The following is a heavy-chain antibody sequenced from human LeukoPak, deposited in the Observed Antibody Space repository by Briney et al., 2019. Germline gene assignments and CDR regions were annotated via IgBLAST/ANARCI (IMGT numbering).Heavy chain of an antibody. CDR3: ANLVGADYFDY. D-gene: IGHD1-26*01. CDR2: IYYSGST. J-gene: IGHJ4*02. CDR1: GGSIITRSFY. V-gene: IGHV4-39*07. Sequence: SETLSLTCTVSGGSIITRSFYWGWIRQPPGKGLEWIGSIYYSGSTYYNPSLKSRVTISVDTSKNQFSLKLSSVTAADTAVYYCANLVGADYFDYWGQGTLVTVSS.